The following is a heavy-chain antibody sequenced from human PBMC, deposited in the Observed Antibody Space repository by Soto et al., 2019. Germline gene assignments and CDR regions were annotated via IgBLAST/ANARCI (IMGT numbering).Heavy chain of an antibody. D-gene: IGHD2-15*01. CDR2: IYYSGST. V-gene: IGHV4-59*01. CDR3: ARGVVVAAIFDP. J-gene: IGHJ5*02. Sequence: ETLSLTCTVSGGSISGYYWSWIRQPPGKGLEWIGYIYYSGSTNYNPSLKSRVTISVDTSKNQFSLKLSSVTAADTAVYYCARGVVVAAIFDPWGQGTLVTSSS. CDR1: GGSISGYY.